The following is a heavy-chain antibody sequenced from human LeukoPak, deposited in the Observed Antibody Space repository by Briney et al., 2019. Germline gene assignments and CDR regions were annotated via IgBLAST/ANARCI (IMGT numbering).Heavy chain of an antibody. CDR1: SGSISSYDYY. Sequence: SQTLSLTCAVSSGSISSYDYYWTWIRQHPGKVLEWIGNTPHSGPTYYTPSLQSRVTISVDTSENQSYMELTAVTAADSAMYYCARYSGNYRFFDYWGPGPLVTVSS. CDR3: ARYSGNYRFFDY. V-gene: IGHV4-31*11. D-gene: IGHD1-26*01. J-gene: IGHJ4*02. CDR2: TPHSGPT.